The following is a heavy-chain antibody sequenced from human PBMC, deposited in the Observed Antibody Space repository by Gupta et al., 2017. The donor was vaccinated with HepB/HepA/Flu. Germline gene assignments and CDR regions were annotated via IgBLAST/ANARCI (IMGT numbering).Heavy chain of an antibody. D-gene: IGHD1-14*01. J-gene: IGHJ6*02. Sequence: EVQLVESGGGLVQPGGSLRLSCAASGFTFSSYWMSWVRQAPGKGLEWVANIKQDGSEKYYVDSVKGRFTISRDNAKNSLYLQMNSLRAEDTAVYYCARDWIEVTTNSLGFYYGMDVWGQGTTVTVSS. V-gene: IGHV3-7*01. CDR3: ARDWIEVTTNSLGFYYGMDV. CDR1: GFTFSSYW. CDR2: IKQDGSEK.